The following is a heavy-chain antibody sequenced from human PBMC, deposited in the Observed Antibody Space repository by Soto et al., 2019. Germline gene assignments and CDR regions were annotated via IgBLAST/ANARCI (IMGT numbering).Heavy chain of an antibody. J-gene: IGHJ5*02. CDR3: AGTFTIFGVVIRNWFDP. CDR1: GFTVSSNY. Sequence: PGGSLRLSCAASGFTVSSNYMSWVRQAPGKGLEWVSVIYSGGSTYYADSVKGRFTISRDNSKNTLYLQMNSLRAEDTAVYYCAGTFTIFGVVIRNWFDPWGQGTLVTVSS. CDR2: IYSGGST. D-gene: IGHD3-3*01. V-gene: IGHV3-66*01.